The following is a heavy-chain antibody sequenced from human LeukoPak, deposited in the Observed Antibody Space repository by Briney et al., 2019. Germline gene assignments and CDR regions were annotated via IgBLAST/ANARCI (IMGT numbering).Heavy chain of an antibody. J-gene: IGHJ4*02. V-gene: IGHV1-46*01. CDR1: GYTFTSYY. D-gene: IGHD3-22*01. CDR2: INPSGGST. CDR3: ARDRRAYYYDSSGYYYAGY. Sequence: VASVKVSCKSSGYTFTSYYMHWVRQAPAQGLEWMGIINPSGGSTSYAQKFQGRVTMTRDTSTSTVYTELSSLRSEDTAVYYCARDRRAYYYDSSGYYYAGYWGQGTLVTVSS.